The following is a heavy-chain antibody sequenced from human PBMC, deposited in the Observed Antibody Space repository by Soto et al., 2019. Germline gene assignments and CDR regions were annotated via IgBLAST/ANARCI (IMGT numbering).Heavy chain of an antibody. J-gene: IGHJ6*02. V-gene: IGHV3-23*01. CDR1: GFTFSDYA. CDR3: AKISSAHYYYYVMGV. D-gene: IGHD3-22*01. Sequence: EVQLLESGGGLVQPGGSLRLSCVASGFTFSDYAMSWVRHVPGKGLEWVSAITDSGVSTYYADSVKGRFTISRDNSKNTLFLQMNSLRVEDTAIYSCAKISSAHYYYYVMGVWGQGTTVTVSS. CDR2: ITDSGVST.